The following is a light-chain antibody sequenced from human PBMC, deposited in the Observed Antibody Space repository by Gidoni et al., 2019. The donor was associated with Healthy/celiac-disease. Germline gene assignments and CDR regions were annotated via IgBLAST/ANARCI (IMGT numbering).Light chain of an antibody. Sequence: EIVLTQSPGTLSLSPVERATLSCRASQSVSSSYLAWYQQKPGQAPRLLIYGASSRATGIPARFSGSGSGTDFTLTISRLEPEDFAVYYCQQYGSSPPLYTFXQXTKLEIK. CDR3: QQYGSSPPLYT. CDR2: GAS. J-gene: IGKJ2*01. V-gene: IGKV3-20*01. CDR1: QSVSSSY.